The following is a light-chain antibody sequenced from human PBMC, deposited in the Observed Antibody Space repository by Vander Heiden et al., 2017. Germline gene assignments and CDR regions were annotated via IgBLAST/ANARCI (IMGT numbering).Light chain of an antibody. V-gene: IGLV4-69*01. CDR1: SGHSSYA. CDR2: VNSDGSH. Sequence: QLVLTQSPSASASLGASVKLTCTLSSGHSSYAIAWHQQQPEKGPRFLMKVNSDGSHNKADGIPDRFSGSSSGDARYLTISRLQSEDEADYYCPTWGTGIVVFGGGTKMTVL. J-gene: IGLJ3*02. CDR3: PTWGTGIVV.